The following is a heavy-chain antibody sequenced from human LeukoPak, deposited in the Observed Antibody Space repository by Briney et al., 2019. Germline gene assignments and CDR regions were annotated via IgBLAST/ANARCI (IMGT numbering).Heavy chain of an antibody. CDR2: ISSSSSYI. Sequence: GGTLRLSCAASGFTFCSYSMNWVRQAPGQGLEWVSSISSSSSYIYYEDSVKGRFTISRDNAKNSLYLQMNTLRAEDTAAYYCARARALSGLQLERHDAFDIWGQGTMVTVPS. V-gene: IGHV3-21*01. D-gene: IGHD1-1*01. J-gene: IGHJ3*02. CDR1: GFTFCSYS. CDR3: ARARALSGLQLERHDAFDI.